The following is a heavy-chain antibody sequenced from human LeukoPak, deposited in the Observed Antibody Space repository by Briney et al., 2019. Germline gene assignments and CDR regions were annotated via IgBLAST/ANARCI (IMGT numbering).Heavy chain of an antibody. CDR3: ARDAGYDRNAFDI. J-gene: IGHJ3*02. D-gene: IGHD3-22*01. CDR2: INPNSGGT. V-gene: IGHV1-2*02. Sequence: EASVKVSCKASGYSFTGFYIHWVRQAPGQGLEWMGWINPNSGGTDYAQKFQGRVTVTRDTSISTAYMELSRLTSDDTTVYYCARDAGYDRNAFDIWGQGTMVIVSS. CDR1: GYSFTGFY.